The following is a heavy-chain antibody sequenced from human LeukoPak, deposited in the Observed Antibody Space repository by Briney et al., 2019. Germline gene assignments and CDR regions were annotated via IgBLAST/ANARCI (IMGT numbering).Heavy chain of an antibody. Sequence: GGSLRLSCAASGFIFRNYAMGWVRQAPGKGLEWFSAITGSGDTTYYADSVKGRFTISRDNSKNTLYVEMNTLRAEDTAVYYCAKWGDYDILTGYYVSDFWGQGTLVTVSS. D-gene: IGHD3-9*01. CDR3: AKWGDYDILTGYYVSDF. J-gene: IGHJ4*02. CDR1: GFIFRNYA. V-gene: IGHV3-23*01. CDR2: ITGSGDTT.